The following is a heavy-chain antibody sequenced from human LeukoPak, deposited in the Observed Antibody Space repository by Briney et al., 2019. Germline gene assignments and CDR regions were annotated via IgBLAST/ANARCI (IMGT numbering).Heavy chain of an antibody. CDR2: IYYGGST. V-gene: IGHV4-59*01. J-gene: IGHJ6*02. CDR3: AGYSSSWYVGGYYYYYGMDV. Sequence: SETLSLTCTVSGGSISSYYWSWIRQPPGKGLEWIGYIYYGGSTNYNPSLRSRVTISVDTSKNQFSLKLSSVTAADTAVYYCAGYSSSWYVGGYYYYYGMDVWGQGTTVTVSS. D-gene: IGHD6-13*01. CDR1: GGSISSYY.